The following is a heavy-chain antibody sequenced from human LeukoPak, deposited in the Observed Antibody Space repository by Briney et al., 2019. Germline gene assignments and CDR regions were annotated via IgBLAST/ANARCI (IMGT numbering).Heavy chain of an antibody. Sequence: SVKVSCKASGGTFSSYAISRVRQAPGQGLEWMGRIIPIFGIANYAQKFQGRVTITADKSTSTAYMELSSLRSEDTAVYYCARSGEPPRYYYGMDVWGQGTTVTVSS. D-gene: IGHD3-10*01. J-gene: IGHJ6*02. V-gene: IGHV1-69*04. CDR1: GGTFSSYA. CDR2: IIPIFGIA. CDR3: ARSGEPPRYYYGMDV.